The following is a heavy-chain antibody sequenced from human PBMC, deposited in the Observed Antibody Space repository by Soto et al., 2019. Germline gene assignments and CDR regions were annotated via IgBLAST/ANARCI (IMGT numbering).Heavy chain of an antibody. CDR1: GGSISSYY. V-gene: IGHV4-59*08. Sequence: SETLSLTCTVSGGSISSYYWSWIRQPPGKGLEWIGYIYYSGSTNYNPSLKSRVTISVDTSKNRFSLKLSSVTAADTAVYYCARQDIAGSLAEYFQHWGQGTLVTVSS. J-gene: IGHJ1*01. CDR2: IYYSGST. CDR3: ARQDIAGSLAEYFQH. D-gene: IGHD5-12*01.